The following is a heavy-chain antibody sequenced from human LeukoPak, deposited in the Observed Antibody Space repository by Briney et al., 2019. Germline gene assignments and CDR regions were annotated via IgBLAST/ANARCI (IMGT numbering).Heavy chain of an antibody. V-gene: IGHV3-73*01. D-gene: IGHD6-19*01. CDR2: IRSKANSYAT. J-gene: IGHJ4*02. CDR1: GFTFSGSA. CDR3: TRLDSSGWSDY. Sequence: GGSLRLSCAASGFTFSGSAMHWVRQASGKGLEWVGRIRSKANSYATAYAASVKGRFTISRDDSKSTAYLQMNSLKTEDTAVYYCTRLDSSGWSDYWGQGTLVTVPS.